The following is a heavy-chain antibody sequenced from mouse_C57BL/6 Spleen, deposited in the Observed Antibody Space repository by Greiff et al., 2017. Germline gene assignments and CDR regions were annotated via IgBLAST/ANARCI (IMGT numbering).Heavy chain of an antibody. CDR3: ARYYGYYAMDY. J-gene: IGHJ4*01. V-gene: IGHV1-76*01. CDR1: GYTFTDYY. CDR2: IYPGSGNT. Sequence: LKQSGASVKLSCKASGYTFTDYYINWVKQRPGQGLEWIARIYPGSGNTYYNEKFKGKATLTAEKSSSTAYMQLSSLTSEDSAVYFCARYYGYYAMDYWGQGNSDTVSS. D-gene: IGHD1-2*01.